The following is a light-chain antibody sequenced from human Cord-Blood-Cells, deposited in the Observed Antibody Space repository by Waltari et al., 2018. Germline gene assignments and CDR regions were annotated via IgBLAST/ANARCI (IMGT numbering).Light chain of an antibody. CDR3: QAWDSSTVV. Sequence: SYELTQPPSVSDSPGQTASITCSGDKLGDKYACWYQQKPGQSPVLVIYQDTKRPSGIPERFSGSNSGNTATLTISGTQAMDEADYYCQAWDSSTVVFGGGTKLTVL. CDR1: KLGDKY. V-gene: IGLV3-1*01. CDR2: QDT. J-gene: IGLJ2*01.